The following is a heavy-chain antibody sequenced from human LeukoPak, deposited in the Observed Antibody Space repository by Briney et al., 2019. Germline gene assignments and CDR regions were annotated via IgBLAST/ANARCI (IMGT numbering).Heavy chain of an antibody. CDR3: ARAGIVVVPAALRQGYYFDY. V-gene: IGHV4-39*07. CDR2: IYYSGST. CDR1: GGSISSSSYY. Sequence: PSETLSLTCTVSGGSISSSSYYWGWIRQPPGKGLEWIGSIYYSGSTYYNPSLKSRVTISVDRSKNQFSLKLSSVTAADTAVYYCARAGIVVVPAALRQGYYFDYWGQGTLVTVSS. D-gene: IGHD2-2*01. J-gene: IGHJ4*02.